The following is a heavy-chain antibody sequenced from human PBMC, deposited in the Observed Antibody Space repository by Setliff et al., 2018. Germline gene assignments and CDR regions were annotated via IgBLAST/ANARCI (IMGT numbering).Heavy chain of an antibody. V-gene: IGHV4-59*08. J-gene: IGHJ4*02. CDR1: GGSISGDY. CDR2: LYYTGSA. CDR3: ATKAVAGT. D-gene: IGHD6-19*01. Sequence: PSETLSLTCTVSGGSISGDYWNWLRQSPGKGLEWIGNLYYTGSANFNPSLKSRVTISVDTSKNQFSLKLSSVTAADTAVYYCATKAVAGTGGQGTLVTVSS.